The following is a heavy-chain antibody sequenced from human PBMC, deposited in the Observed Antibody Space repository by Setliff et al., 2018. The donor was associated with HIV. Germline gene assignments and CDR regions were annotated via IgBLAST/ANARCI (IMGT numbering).Heavy chain of an antibody. D-gene: IGHD1-20*01. V-gene: IGHV3-30*02. Sequence: GGSLRLSCAASGITFSNYGMHWVRQAPGKGLQWVAFIRYDGSNEYYGDSVRGRFTISRDNSKNTLYLQMNSLRSEDTAVYFCAKSFNSGPTNWNIDVWGTGTTVTVSS. CDR2: IRYDGSNE. CDR3: AKSFNSGPTNWNIDV. J-gene: IGHJ6*03. CDR1: GITFSNYG.